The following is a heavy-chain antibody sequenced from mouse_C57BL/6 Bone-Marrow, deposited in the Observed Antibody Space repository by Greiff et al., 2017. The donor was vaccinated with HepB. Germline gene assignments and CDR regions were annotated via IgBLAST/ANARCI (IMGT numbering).Heavy chain of an antibody. V-gene: IGHV1-64*01. J-gene: IGHJ1*03. CDR1: GYTFTSYW. Sequence: QVQLQQPGAELVKPGASVKLSCKASGYTFTSYWMHWVKQRPGQGLEWIGMIHPNSGSTNYNEKFKSKATLTVDKSSSTAYMQLSSLTSEDAAVYYGASQSYDGYDLDDWGTGTTVTVSS. D-gene: IGHD2-3*01. CDR2: IHPNSGST. CDR3: ASQSYDGYDLDD.